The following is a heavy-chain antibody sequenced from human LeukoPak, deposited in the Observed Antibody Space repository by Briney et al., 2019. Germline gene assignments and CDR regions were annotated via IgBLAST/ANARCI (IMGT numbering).Heavy chain of an antibody. J-gene: IGHJ4*02. CDR1: GYTFTSYD. CDR2: MNPNSGNT. V-gene: IGHV1-8*03. D-gene: IGHD3-3*01. Sequence: GASVKVSCKASGYTFTSYDINWVRQATGQGLEWMGWMNPNSGNTGYAQKFQGRVTITRNTSISTAYMELSSLGSEDTAVYYCARGIGGRFLGWLFDYWGQGTLVTVSS. CDR3: ARGIGGRFLGWLFDY.